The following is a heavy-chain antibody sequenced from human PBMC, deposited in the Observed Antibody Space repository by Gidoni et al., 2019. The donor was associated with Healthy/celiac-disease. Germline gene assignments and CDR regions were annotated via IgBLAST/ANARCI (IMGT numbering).Heavy chain of an antibody. V-gene: IGHV3-15*01. CDR2: IKSKTDGWTT. J-gene: IGHJ4*02. CDR1: GFTFSNAW. D-gene: IGHD6-19*01. Sequence: EVQLVESGGGVVKTGGYLRLSCAASGFTFSNAWMSWVRQAPGKGLEWVGRIKSKTDGWTTDYAAPVKGRFTISRYDSKNTLYLQMNSLKTEDTAAYYCTTLRSSGWYTVDYWGQGTLVTVSS. CDR3: TTLRSSGWYTVDY.